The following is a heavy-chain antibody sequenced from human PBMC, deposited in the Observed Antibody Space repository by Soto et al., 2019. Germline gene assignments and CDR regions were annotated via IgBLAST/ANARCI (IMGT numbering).Heavy chain of an antibody. D-gene: IGHD1-26*01. CDR1: GGTFSSYA. CDR3: ARGSVGATDDFDY. J-gene: IGHJ4*02. V-gene: IGHV1-69*13. CDR2: IIPIFGTA. Sequence: ASVKVSCKASGGTFSSYAISWVRQAPGQGLEWMGGIIPIFGTANDAQKFQGRVTITADESTSTAYMELSSLRSEDTAVYYCARGSVGATDDFDYWGQGTLVTVSS.